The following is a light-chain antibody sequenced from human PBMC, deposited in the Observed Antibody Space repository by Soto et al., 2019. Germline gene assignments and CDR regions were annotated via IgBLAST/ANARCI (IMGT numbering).Light chain of an antibody. CDR1: QSININ. V-gene: IGKV3-20*01. J-gene: IGKJ1*01. CDR2: GAS. CDR3: QQYGSSPRT. Sequence: ETVMTQSPATLSVSPGERATLSCRASQSININLAWYQQKPGQAPRLLIYGASSRATGIPDRFSGSGSGTDFTLTISRLEPEDFAVYYCQQYGSSPRTFGQGTKVDIK.